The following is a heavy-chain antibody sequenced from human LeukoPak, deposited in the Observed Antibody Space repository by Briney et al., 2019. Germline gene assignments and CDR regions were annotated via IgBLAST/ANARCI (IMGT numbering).Heavy chain of an antibody. CDR2: VLSDGSKK. V-gene: IGHV3-30*04. CDR3: ARTALHYYGSGTYSLDTFDI. CDR1: GFTFSTYA. D-gene: IGHD3-10*01. J-gene: IGHJ3*02. Sequence: GGSLRLSCAASGFTFSTYAMHWVRQAPGKGLEWVAVVLSDGSKKYYADSVKGRFTTSRDNSKSTLYLQVNSLRTDDTAVYYCARTALHYYGSGTYSLDTFDIWGQGTMVTVSP.